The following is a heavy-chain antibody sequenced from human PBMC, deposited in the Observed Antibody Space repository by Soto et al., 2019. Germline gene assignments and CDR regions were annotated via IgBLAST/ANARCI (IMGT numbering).Heavy chain of an antibody. V-gene: IGHV1-69*12. D-gene: IGHD3-9*01. J-gene: IGHJ6*02. CDR2: IPPMFGTA. CDR1: GGTFSRHG. Sequence: QVQLVQSGAEVKKPGSSVKVSCKASGGTFSRHGISWVRQAPGQGLEWLGGIPPMFGTANYPQKCQGRVTITADESTSTGYMEPSSPRSEDTAVYYCACNDDVLTGSYYYGMDVWGQGTTVTVSS. CDR3: ACNDDVLTGSYYYGMDV.